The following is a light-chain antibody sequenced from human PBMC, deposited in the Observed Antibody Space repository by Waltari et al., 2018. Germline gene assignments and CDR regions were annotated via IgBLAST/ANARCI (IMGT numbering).Light chain of an antibody. CDR3: SSYTSSSTFSVV. CDR2: EVT. Sequence: QSALTQPASVSGSPGQSITISCTGTSSDVGGYNYVSWYQQHPGKAPKHIIYEVTNRPSGVSNRFSGSKSGNTASLTISGLQAEDEADYSCSSYTSSSTFSVVFGGGTKLTVL. J-gene: IGLJ2*01. CDR1: SSDVGGYNY. V-gene: IGLV2-14*01.